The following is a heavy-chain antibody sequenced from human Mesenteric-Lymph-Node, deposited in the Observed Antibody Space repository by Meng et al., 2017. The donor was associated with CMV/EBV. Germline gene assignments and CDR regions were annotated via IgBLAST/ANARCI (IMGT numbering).Heavy chain of an antibody. D-gene: IGHD6-13*01. V-gene: IGHV4-31*03. CDR1: GGSISSGAYY. CDR3: ARDGGSSSLDY. J-gene: IGHJ4*02. CDR2: ISYSGST. Sequence: TVSGGSISSGAYYWNWIRQHPEKGLECLGYISYSGSTYYNPSLMSRVTISGDTSKNQFSLRLSSVTAADTAIYYCARDGGSSSLDYWGQGTLVTVSS.